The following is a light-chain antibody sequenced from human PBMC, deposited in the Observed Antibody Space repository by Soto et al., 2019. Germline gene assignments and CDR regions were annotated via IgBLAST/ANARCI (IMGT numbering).Light chain of an antibody. V-gene: IGLV2-8*01. CDR1: SSDVGSYNY. CDR2: EVS. Sequence: QSVLTQPPSASGSPGQSVTISCTGTSSDVGSYNYVSWYQQHPGKAPKLMIYEVSKRPSGVPDRFSGSKSGNTASLTVSGLQAGDEADYYCSSYAGSNNFVFGGGTKLTVL. J-gene: IGLJ2*01. CDR3: SSYAGSNNFV.